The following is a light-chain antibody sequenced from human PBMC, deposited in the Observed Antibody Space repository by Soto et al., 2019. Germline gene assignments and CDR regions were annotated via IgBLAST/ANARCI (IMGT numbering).Light chain of an antibody. V-gene: IGKV3-20*01. CDR2: DAF. CDR1: RSLDSGQ. CDR3: QQYGDSPRT. J-gene: IGKJ5*01. Sequence: EIVLTQSPGTLSLSPGESATLSCRASRSLDSGQLAWYQQKVGRAPRLLIHDAFMRATGIPDRFSGSGSGTDFTLTIARLEHEDFALYYGQQYGDSPRTFGQGTRLETK.